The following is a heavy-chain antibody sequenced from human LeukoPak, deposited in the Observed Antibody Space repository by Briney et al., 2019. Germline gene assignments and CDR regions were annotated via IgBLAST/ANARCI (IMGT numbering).Heavy chain of an antibody. CDR3: AGGRITMVRGAFDY. D-gene: IGHD3-10*01. V-gene: IGHV3-30-3*01. Sequence: GGSLRLSCAASGFTFSSYAMHWVRQAPGKGLEWVAVISYDGSNKYYADSVKGRFTISRDNSKNTLYLQMNSLRAEDTAVYYCAGGRITMVRGAFDYWGQGTLVTVSS. CDR2: ISYDGSNK. CDR1: GFTFSSYA. J-gene: IGHJ4*02.